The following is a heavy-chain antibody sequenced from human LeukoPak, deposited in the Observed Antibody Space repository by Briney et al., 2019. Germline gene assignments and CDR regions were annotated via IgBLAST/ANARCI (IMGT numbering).Heavy chain of an antibody. J-gene: IGHJ4*02. Sequence: GGSLRLSCTASGFIFNNYGLIWVRQAPGKGLEWVSAISNDGGGTNYADFVKGRFTISRDNSKNTLFLQMNSLRAEDTALYYCAKGSSGYFFDLWGQGTLVTVSS. D-gene: IGHD3-22*01. V-gene: IGHV3-23*01. CDR2: ISNDGGGT. CDR1: GFIFNNYG. CDR3: AKGSSGYFFDL.